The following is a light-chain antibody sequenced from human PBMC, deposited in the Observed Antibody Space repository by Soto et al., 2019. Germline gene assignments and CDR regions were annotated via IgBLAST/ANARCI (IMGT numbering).Light chain of an antibody. CDR2: AVS. V-gene: IGLV2-18*02. CDR3: SSYTSRSTYV. J-gene: IGLJ1*01. CDR1: TSDVGSYKR. Sequence: QSALTQPPSVSGSPGQSVTISCTGTTSDVGSYKRVSWYHQPPGTAPKLIIYAVSNLPSGVPDRFSGSKSGNTASLTISGLQSEYEGDYYCSSYTSRSTYVFGNGTKVTVL.